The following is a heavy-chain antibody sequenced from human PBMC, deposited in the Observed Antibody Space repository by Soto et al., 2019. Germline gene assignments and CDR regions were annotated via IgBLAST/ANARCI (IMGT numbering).Heavy chain of an antibody. J-gene: IGHJ4*02. V-gene: IGHV3-30-3*01. CDR2: ISYDGSNK. CDR3: ARAEYSSSWYLEYFDY. D-gene: IGHD6-13*01. Sequence: QVQLVESGGGVVQPGRSLRLSCAASGFTFSSYAMHWVRQAPGKGLEWVAVISYDGSNKYYADSVKGRFTISRDNSKNTLYLQMNSLRADDTAVYYCARAEYSSSWYLEYFDYWGQGTLVTVSS. CDR1: GFTFSSYA.